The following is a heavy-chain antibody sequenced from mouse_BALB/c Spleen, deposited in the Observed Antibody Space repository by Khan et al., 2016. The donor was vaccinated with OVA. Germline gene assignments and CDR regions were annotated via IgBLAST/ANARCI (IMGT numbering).Heavy chain of an antibody. CDR3: ARAGYGSFGF. V-gene: IGHV1S29*02. CDR1: GYTFTDYN. D-gene: IGHD1-2*01. Sequence: VQLKESGPELVKPGASVKISCKASGYTFTDYNMDWVRQSQGESLEWIGYIFPNTGGTGYNQKFKTKATLTVDSSSSTAYMELRNLTSDDSAVYVGARAGYGSFGFWGQGTLVTVSA. J-gene: IGHJ3*01. CDR2: IFPNTGGT.